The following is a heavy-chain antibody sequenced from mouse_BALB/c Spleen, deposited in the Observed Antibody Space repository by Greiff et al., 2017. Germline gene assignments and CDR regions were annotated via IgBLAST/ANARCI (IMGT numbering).Heavy chain of an antibody. CDR3: ERSYYGSSYHMDY. V-gene: IGHV3-8*02. J-gene: IGHJ2*01. Sequence: EVQRVESGPSLVKPSQTLSLTCSVTGDSFTSGYLNWIRKFPGNKLEYMGYISDSGSTYYNPSLKSRISITRDTSKNQYYLQLNSVTTDDTATYYCERSYYGSSYHMDYWGQGTTLTVSS. CDR2: ISDSGST. D-gene: IGHD1-1*01. CDR1: GDSFTSGY.